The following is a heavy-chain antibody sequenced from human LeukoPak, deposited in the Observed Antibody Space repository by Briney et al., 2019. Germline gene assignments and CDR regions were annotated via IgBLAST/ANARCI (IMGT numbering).Heavy chain of an antibody. CDR2: INHGGSEK. D-gene: IGHD3-10*01. CDR3: ARWIGGFDY. Sequence: GGSLRLSCTTSGFTFSNYWMNWVRQTPGRGLEWVANINHGGSEKYYLDSVEGRFTISRDNTNNLLYLQMNSLRDDDTAIYYCARWIGGFDYWGQGALVTVSS. V-gene: IGHV3-7*01. CDR1: GFTFSNYW. J-gene: IGHJ4*02.